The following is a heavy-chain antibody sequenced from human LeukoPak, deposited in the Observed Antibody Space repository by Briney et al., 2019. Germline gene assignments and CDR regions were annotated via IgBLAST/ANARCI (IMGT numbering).Heavy chain of an antibody. J-gene: IGHJ4*02. D-gene: IGHD3-22*01. CDR2: IYYSGST. V-gene: IGHV4-59*01. CDR3: ARQDVGSGYYNFDY. Sequence: SETLSLTCTVSGGSLSSYYWSWVRQPPGKGLEWIGYIYYSGSTNYNPSLKSRVTISVDTSKNQFSLKLSSVTAADTAVYYCARQDVGSGYYNFDYWGQGTLVTVSS. CDR1: GGSLSSYY.